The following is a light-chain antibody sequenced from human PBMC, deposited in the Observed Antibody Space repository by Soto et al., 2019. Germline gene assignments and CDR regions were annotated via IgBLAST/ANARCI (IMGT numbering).Light chain of an antibody. J-gene: IGLJ1*01. CDR2: DVS. V-gene: IGLV2-14*01. Sequence: QSALTQPASVCGSPGQSITISCTGTSSDVGGYNYVSWYQQRPGKAPKLMIYDVSNRPSGVSNRFSGSKSGNTASLTISGLQAEDEADYYCSSYTSSSTLYVFGTGTKLTVL. CDR3: SSYTSSSTLYV. CDR1: SSDVGGYNY.